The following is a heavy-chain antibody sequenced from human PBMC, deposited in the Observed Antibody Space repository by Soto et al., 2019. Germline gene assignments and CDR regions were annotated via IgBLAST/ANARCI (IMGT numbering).Heavy chain of an antibody. CDR3: AHRVNMARGPYNYFGN. V-gene: IGHV2-5*01. D-gene: IGHD3-10*01. J-gene: IGHJ4*02. Sequence: TLSLTCTVSGGSISSGGYYWSWIRQPPGKALEWLAIIYWNDEKLYNPSLKTRLTITKDTSKNQVVLTVTDMDPVDTATYYCAHRVNMARGPYNYFGNWGQGTLVTVSS. CDR2: IYWNDEK. CDR1: GGSISSGGYY.